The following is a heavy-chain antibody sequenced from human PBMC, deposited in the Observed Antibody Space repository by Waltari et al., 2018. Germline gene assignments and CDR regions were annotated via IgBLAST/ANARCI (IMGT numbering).Heavy chain of an antibody. Sequence: QVQLVESGGGVVQPGRSLRLSCAASGFTFSSYAMHWVRQAPGKGLEWVAVISYDGSNKYYADSVKGRFTISRDNSKNTLYLQMNSLRAEDTAVYYCANRGSYYPFDYWGQGTLVTVSS. D-gene: IGHD1-26*01. CDR1: GFTFSSYA. CDR3: ANRGSYYPFDY. J-gene: IGHJ4*02. V-gene: IGHV3-30-3*01. CDR2: ISYDGSNK.